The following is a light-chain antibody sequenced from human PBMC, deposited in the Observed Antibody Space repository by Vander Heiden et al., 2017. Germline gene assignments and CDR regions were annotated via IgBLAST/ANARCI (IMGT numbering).Light chain of an antibody. CDR2: GAS. CDR1: QSVSSN. Sequence: IVMTPSPATLSVSPGERATLSCRASQSVSSNLAWYQQKPGQAPRLLIYGASTRATGIPARFSGSGYGTEFTLTISSLQSEDFAVYYCQQYNNWPPYTFGQGTKVEIK. J-gene: IGKJ2*01. CDR3: QQYNNWPPYT. V-gene: IGKV3-15*01.